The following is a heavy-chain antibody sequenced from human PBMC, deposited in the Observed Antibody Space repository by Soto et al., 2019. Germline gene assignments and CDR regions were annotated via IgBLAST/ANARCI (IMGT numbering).Heavy chain of an antibody. V-gene: IGHV4-4*07. CDR1: GDSISSYH. CDR2: IHSSGST. CDR3: ARGIAALTLSWFDP. Sequence: HVQRQESGPGLVKPSETLSLTCVVSGDSISSYHWSWIRQAAGKGLEWIGRIHSSGSTQYNPSLMSRVTMSVDMSKNQFSLRVTSVSAADTAIYYCARGIAALTLSWFDPWGQGALVTGSS. J-gene: IGHJ5*02. D-gene: IGHD6-13*01.